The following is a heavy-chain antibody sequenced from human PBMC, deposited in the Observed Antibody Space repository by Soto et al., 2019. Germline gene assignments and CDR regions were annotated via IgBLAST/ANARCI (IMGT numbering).Heavy chain of an antibody. V-gene: IGHV3-30-3*01. J-gene: IGHJ6*02. CDR2: ISYDGDNK. CDR1: GFTFSYHA. Sequence: QVQLVESGGGVVQPGRSLRLSCAASGFTFSYHALNWVRQAPGKGLEWVAVISYDGDNKYIAESVKGRFTISRDNSKNTVYLRMNSLRTEETAIYFCARGPTTPAFSALDVWGQGTTVTVSS. CDR3: ARGPTTPAFSALDV. D-gene: IGHD1-1*01.